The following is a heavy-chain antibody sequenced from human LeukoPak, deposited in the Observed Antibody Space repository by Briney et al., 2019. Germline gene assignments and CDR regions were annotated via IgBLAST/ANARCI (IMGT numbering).Heavy chain of an antibody. CDR1: GGSISSSYW. V-gene: IGHV4-4*02. J-gene: IGHJ4*02. Sequence: PSETLSLTCAVSGGSISSSYWWSWVRQPPGKGLEWIGSIYYSGSTYYNPSLKSRVTISVDTSKNQFSLKLSSVTAADTAVYYCARDHLDIVATISAFDYWGQGTLVTVSS. D-gene: IGHD5-12*01. CDR2: IYYSGST. CDR3: ARDHLDIVATISAFDY.